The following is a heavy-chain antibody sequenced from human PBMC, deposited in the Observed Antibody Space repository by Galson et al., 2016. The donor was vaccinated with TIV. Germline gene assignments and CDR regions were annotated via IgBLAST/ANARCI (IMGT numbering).Heavy chain of an antibody. CDR3: ARRDSTGISNFDF. D-gene: IGHD3-22*01. CDR1: GYSFTSYW. Sequence: QSGAEVKKPGESLKISCKGSGYSFTSYWIGWVRQMPGKGLEWMGIIYPGDSDTRYSPSFQGQVTITADKSTRTAYLQWRSLKASDTAVYYCARRDSTGISNFDFWGQGTLVTVSS. J-gene: IGHJ4*02. V-gene: IGHV5-51*01. CDR2: IYPGDSDT.